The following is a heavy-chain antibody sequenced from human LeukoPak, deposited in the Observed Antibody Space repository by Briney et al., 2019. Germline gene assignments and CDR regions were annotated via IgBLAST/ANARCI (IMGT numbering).Heavy chain of an antibody. CDR2: IYSGGST. D-gene: IGHD3-9*01. Sequence: GGSLRLSCAASGFTVSSNYISWVRQAPGKGLEWVSVIYSGGSTYYADSVKGRFTISRDNSKNTLYLQMNSLRAEDTAVYYCARASSYYDILTGYSHWGQGTLVTVSS. V-gene: IGHV3-53*05. CDR1: GFTVSSNY. CDR3: ARASSYYDILTGYSH. J-gene: IGHJ1*01.